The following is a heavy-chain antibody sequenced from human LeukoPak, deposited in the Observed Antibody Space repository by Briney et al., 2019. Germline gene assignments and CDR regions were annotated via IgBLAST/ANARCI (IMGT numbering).Heavy chain of an antibody. D-gene: IGHD3-22*01. CDR3: ARGPPRITMIVVVIPRGWFDP. V-gene: IGHV1-8*01. CDR2: INPNSGNT. Sequence: ASVKVSCKASGYTFTSYDINWVRQATGQGLEWMGWINPNSGNTGYAQKFQGRVTMTRNTSISTAYMELSSLRSEDTAVYYCARGPPRITMIVVVIPRGWFDPWGQGTLVTVSS. CDR1: GYTFTSYD. J-gene: IGHJ5*02.